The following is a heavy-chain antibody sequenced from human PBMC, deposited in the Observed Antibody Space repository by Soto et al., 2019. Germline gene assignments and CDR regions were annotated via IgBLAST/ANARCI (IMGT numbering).Heavy chain of an antibody. D-gene: IGHD3-22*01. CDR2: ISGSGGST. Sequence: GGSLRLSCAASGFTFSSYAMSWVRQAPGKGLEWVSAISGSGGSTYYADSVKGRFTISRDNSKNTLYLQMNSLRAEDTAVYYCAKDPHRTYIVVVMESYFDYWGQGTLVTVSS. J-gene: IGHJ4*02. V-gene: IGHV3-23*01. CDR3: AKDPHRTYIVVVMESYFDY. CDR1: GFTFSSYA.